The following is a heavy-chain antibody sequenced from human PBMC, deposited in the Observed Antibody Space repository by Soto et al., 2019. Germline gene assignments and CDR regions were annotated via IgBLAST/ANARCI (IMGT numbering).Heavy chain of an antibody. CDR1: GFTFSSYA. D-gene: IGHD2-2*02. CDR3: AKVGGTSHPPIPVDY. V-gene: IGHV3-23*01. Sequence: LRLSCAASGFTFSSYAMNWLRQAPGKGLERVTTISGSGGSTYYAHTSTYYADSVKGRFTISRDNSKNTLYLQMNSLRAEDTAVYYCAKVGGTSHPPIPVDYWGQGTLVTVSS. CDR2: ISGSGGSTYYAHTST. J-gene: IGHJ4*02.